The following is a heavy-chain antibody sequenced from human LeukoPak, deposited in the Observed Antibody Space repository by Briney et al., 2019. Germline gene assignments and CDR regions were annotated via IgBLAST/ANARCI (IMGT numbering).Heavy chain of an antibody. CDR3: AKRGPGSPQSGKYYFDY. J-gene: IGHJ4*02. CDR2: LSGSGVST. CDR1: GFTFSSYA. V-gene: IGHV3-23*01. Sequence: QAGGSLRLSCAASGFTFSSYAMSWVRQAPGKGLEWVSALSGSGVSTFYADSVKGRFTISRDNSKNTLYLQMNSLRAEDTAVYYCAKRGPGSPQSGKYYFDYWGQGTLVTVSS. D-gene: IGHD3-10*01.